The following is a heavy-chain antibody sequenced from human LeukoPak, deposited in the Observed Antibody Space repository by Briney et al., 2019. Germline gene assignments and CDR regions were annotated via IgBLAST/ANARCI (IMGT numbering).Heavy chain of an antibody. D-gene: IGHD6-19*01. J-gene: IGHJ4*02. Sequence: SETLSLTCAVYGGSFSGYYWSWIRQPPGKGLEWIGEINHSGSTNYNPSLKSRVTISVDTSKNQFSLKLSSVTAADTAVYYCARHVWQWLAKGKFDYWGQGTLVTVSS. CDR1: GGSFSGYY. CDR3: ARHVWQWLAKGKFDY. CDR2: INHSGST. V-gene: IGHV4-34*01.